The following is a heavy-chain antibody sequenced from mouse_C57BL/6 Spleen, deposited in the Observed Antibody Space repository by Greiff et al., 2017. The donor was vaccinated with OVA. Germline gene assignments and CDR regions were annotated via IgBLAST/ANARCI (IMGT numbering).Heavy chain of an antibody. CDR2: IHPNSGST. CDR1: GYTFTSYW. D-gene: IGHD2-4*01. Sequence: QVQLQQSGAELVKPGASVKLSCKASGYTFTSYWMHWVKQRPGQGLEWIGMIHPNSGSTNYNEKFKSKATLTVDKSSSTAYMQLSSLTSEDSAVYYCARYYDYDGSWFAYWGQGTLVTVSA. CDR3: ARYYDYDGSWFAY. V-gene: IGHV1-64*01. J-gene: IGHJ3*01.